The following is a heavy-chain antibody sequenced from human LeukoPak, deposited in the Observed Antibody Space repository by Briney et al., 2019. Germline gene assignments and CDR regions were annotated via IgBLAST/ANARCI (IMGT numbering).Heavy chain of an antibody. D-gene: IGHD1-26*01. CDR2: IYYSGTT. Sequence: PSETLSLTCTVSGGSISTNIYFWSWIRQPPGKGLEWIGYIYYSGTTNYNPSLKSRVTISIDTSKNQFSLKLNSVTAADTAVYYCGRSGGYGGYLSYLGQGTLVTVSS. CDR3: GRSGGYGGYLSY. V-gene: IGHV4-61*01. CDR1: GGSISTNIYF. J-gene: IGHJ4*02.